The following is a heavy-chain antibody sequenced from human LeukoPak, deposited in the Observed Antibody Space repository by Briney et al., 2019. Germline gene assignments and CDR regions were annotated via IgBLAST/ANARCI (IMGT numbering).Heavy chain of an antibody. V-gene: IGHV3-23*01. Sequence: GGSLRLSCAISGLTFHDYAMTWVRQAPGKGLEWVSTIVGDSSKTYYADSVKGRSTVSRDNSNYMLFLHMNNLRAEDTAIYYCAKQPYNYYLDVWGKGTTVTVSS. D-gene: IGHD2-21*01. CDR1: GLTFHDYA. J-gene: IGHJ6*03. CDR2: IVGDSSKT. CDR3: AKQPYNYYLDV.